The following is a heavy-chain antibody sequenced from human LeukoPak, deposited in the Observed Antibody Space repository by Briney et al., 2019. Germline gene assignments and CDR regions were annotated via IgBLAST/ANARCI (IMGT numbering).Heavy chain of an antibody. CDR1: GFTFSNFW. CDR2: VKHDGSEI. V-gene: IGHV3-7*01. Sequence: GGSLGLSCAASGFTFSNFWMSWVRQAPGKGLEWVANVKHDGSEIYYVDSVKGRFTISRDNAKNSLYLQMNSLRAEDTAVYYCARDRGTNFFDYWGQGTLVTVSS. CDR3: ARDRGTNFFDY. J-gene: IGHJ4*02.